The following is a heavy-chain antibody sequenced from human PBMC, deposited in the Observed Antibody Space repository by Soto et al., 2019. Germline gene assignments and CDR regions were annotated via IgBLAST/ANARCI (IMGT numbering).Heavy chain of an antibody. V-gene: IGHV1-8*01. Sequence: QVQLVQSGAEVTKPGASVKVTCKASGYTFTSYDINWVRQATGQRPEWMGWLNPNSGNAGYAEKFQGRVTMTRDTCITTAYMELSGLTSEDTAVYYCARHTATVPGDFWGQGTPVTVSS. CDR2: LNPNSGNA. J-gene: IGHJ4*02. CDR1: GYTFTSYD. CDR3: ARHTATVPGDF. D-gene: IGHD5-18*01.